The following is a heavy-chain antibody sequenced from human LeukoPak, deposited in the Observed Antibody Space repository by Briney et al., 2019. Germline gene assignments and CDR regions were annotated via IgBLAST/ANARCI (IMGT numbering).Heavy chain of an antibody. CDR2: ISSSSSYI. J-gene: IGHJ4*02. D-gene: IGHD6-13*01. CDR1: GFTFSSYS. V-gene: IGHV3-21*01. Sequence: GGSLRLSCAASGFTFSSYSMNWVRQAPGKGLEWVSSISSSSSYIYYADSVKGRFTISRDNAKNSLYLQMNSLRAEDTAVYYCARDGVSVGIAGPHDYWGQGTLGTVSS. CDR3: ARDGVSVGIAGPHDY.